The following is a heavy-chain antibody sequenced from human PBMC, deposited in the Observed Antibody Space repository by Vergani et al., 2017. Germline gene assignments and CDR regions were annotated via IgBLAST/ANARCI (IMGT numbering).Heavy chain of an antibody. D-gene: IGHD2-2*01. CDR2: TRNKANSSTT. CDR1: GFTFSDHY. J-gene: IGHJ3*02. CDR3: ARLGYCSSTTCRRGFDI. Sequence: EVQLVESGGGLVQPGGSLRLSCAASGFTFSDHYMDWVRQAPGKGLEWVGRTRNKANSSTTEYAASVKGRFTISRDDSKNSLYLQMNSLKIEDTAVYYLARLGYCSSTTCRRGFDIWGQGTMVTVSS. V-gene: IGHV3-72*01.